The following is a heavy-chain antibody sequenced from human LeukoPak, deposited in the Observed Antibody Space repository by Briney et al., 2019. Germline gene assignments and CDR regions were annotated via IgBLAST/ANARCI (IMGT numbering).Heavy chain of an antibody. Sequence: SETLSLTCAVSGGSISSYYWSWIRQPAGKGLEWIGRIYTSGSTNYNPSLKSRVTMSVDTSKNQFSLKLSSVTAADTAVYYCASARVVLDAFDIWGQGTMVTVSS. J-gene: IGHJ3*02. CDR3: ASARVVLDAFDI. D-gene: IGHD2-15*01. CDR2: IYTSGST. CDR1: GGSISSYY. V-gene: IGHV4-4*07.